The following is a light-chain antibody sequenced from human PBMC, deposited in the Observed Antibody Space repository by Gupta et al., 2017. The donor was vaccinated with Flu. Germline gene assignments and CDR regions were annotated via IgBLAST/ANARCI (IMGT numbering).Light chain of an antibody. J-gene: IGKJ4*01. Sequence: VTPGEPASISCRGSQILRQINGHNYLDWYVQKPGRSAQLLLYLGSARASGVPDRISSSRSCTDFTLKIKRGEAEDVVVNCCRQSLQTRLTFGRGTKVEIK. CDR3: RQSLQTRLT. V-gene: IGKV2-28*01. CDR2: LGS. CDR1: QILRQINGHNY.